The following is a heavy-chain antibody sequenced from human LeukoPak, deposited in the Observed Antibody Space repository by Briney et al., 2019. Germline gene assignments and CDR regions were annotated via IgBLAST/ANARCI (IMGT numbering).Heavy chain of an antibody. CDR2: IYPGDSDT. V-gene: IGHV5-51*01. D-gene: IGHD3-3*01. Sequence: GESLKIYCKGSGYSFTSYWIGWVRQMPGKGLEWMGIIYPGDSDTRYSPSFQGQVTISADKSISTAYLQWSSLKASDTAMYYCARVRFFLTDAFDIWGQGTMVTVSS. CDR1: GYSFTSYW. J-gene: IGHJ3*02. CDR3: ARVRFFLTDAFDI.